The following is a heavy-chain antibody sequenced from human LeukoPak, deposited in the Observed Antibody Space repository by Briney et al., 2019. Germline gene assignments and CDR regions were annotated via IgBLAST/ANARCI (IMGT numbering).Heavy chain of an antibody. CDR1: GFTFSRSG. CDR3: AKGVIGPYDY. Sequence: GGSLRLSCAASGFTFSRSGMHWVRQAPGKGLEWVTFIGYDGSKIYYADSVKGRFTISRDNSKNTLYLQMNSLRAEDTALYYCAKGVIGPYDYWGQGTLVTVSS. V-gene: IGHV3-30*02. J-gene: IGHJ4*02. D-gene: IGHD2-21*01. CDR2: IGYDGSKI.